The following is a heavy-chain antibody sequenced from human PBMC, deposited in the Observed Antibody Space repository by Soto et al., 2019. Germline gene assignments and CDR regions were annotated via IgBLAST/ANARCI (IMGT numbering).Heavy chain of an antibody. CDR3: ARPVTSPDHLDI. CDR2: ISAYNGNT. V-gene: IGHV1-18*01. CDR1: GYTFTSYG. Sequence: ASVKVSCKAAGYTFTSYGITWGRQAPGQGLEWMGWISAYNGNTDYAQKFQDRLTLATDTSTSTAYMELRSLRSDDTALYYCARPVTSPDHLDIWGQGTMVTVSS. J-gene: IGHJ3*02. D-gene: IGHD4-4*01.